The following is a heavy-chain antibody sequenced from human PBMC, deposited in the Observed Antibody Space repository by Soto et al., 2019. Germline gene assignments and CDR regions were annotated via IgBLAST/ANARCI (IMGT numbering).Heavy chain of an antibody. CDR1: GGSIRDYF. D-gene: IGHD4-17*01. CDR2: IYYSGRT. Sequence: SETLSLTCTVSGGSIRDYFWTWIRQPPGKGLEWIGYIYYSGRTNYNPSLKSRVSISVDTSKNHFSLQLRSVTAADTAVYYCASVGGDDFGDSGGFDYWGQGTLVTVSS. CDR3: ASVGGDDFGDSGGFDY. J-gene: IGHJ4*02. V-gene: IGHV4-59*01.